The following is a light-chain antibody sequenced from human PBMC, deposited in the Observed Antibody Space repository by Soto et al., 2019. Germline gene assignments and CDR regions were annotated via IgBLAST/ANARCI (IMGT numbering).Light chain of an antibody. CDR2: DAS. CDR1: QSISSW. J-gene: IGKJ1*01. V-gene: IGKV1-5*01. Sequence: DVQMTQSPSTLSASVGDRVTITCRASQSISSWLAWYQQKPGKAPKLLTYDASSLESGVPSRFSGSGSGTEFTLTISSLQPDDFATYYCKQYNSYSGFGQGTKGDIK. CDR3: KQYNSYSG.